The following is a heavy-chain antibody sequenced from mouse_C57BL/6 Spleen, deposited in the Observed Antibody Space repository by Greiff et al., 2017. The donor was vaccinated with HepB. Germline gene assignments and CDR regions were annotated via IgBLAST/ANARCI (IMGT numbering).Heavy chain of an antibody. J-gene: IGHJ2*01. CDR2: INPNNGGT. CDR3: ARRVDGYSDY. Sequence: VQLQQSGPELVKPGASVKISCKASGYTFTDYYMNWVEQSHGKSLEWIGDINPNNGGTSYNQKFKGKATLTVDKSSSTAYMELRSLTSEDSAVYYCARRVDGYSDYWGQGTTLTVSS. V-gene: IGHV1-26*01. D-gene: IGHD2-3*01. CDR1: GYTFTDYY.